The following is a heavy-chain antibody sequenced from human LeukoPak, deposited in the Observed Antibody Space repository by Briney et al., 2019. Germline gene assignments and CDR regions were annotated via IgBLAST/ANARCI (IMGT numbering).Heavy chain of an antibody. CDR2: ISGSGGST. V-gene: IGHV3-23*01. CDR3: AKDQPHYDFWSGYTPVPFDI. CDR1: GFTFSRHW. J-gene: IGHJ3*02. D-gene: IGHD3-3*01. Sequence: GGSLRLSCAASGFTFSRHWMDWFRQAPGKGLEWVSAISGSGGSTYYADSVKGRFTISRDNSKSTLYLQMNSLRAEDTAVYYCAKDQPHYDFWSGYTPVPFDIWGQGTMVTVSS.